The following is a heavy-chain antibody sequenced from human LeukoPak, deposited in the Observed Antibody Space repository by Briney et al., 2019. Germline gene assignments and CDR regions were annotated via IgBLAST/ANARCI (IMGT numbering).Heavy chain of an antibody. V-gene: IGHV4-59*12. Sequence: SETLSLTCTVSGGSISSYYWSWIRQPPGKGLEWIGYIYYSGSTSYNPSLKSRVTISVDTSKNQFSLNLSSVTAADTAVYYCARGLLRYDPAWGQGTLVTVSS. J-gene: IGHJ5*02. CDR2: IYYSGST. D-gene: IGHD3-9*01. CDR3: ARGLLRYDPA. CDR1: GGSISSYY.